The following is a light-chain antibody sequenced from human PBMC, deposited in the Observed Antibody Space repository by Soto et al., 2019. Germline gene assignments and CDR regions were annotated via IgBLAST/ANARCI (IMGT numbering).Light chain of an antibody. CDR3: QQANSFPIT. V-gene: IGKV1-12*01. J-gene: IGKJ5*01. Sequence: DIQMTQSPSTLSASVGDRVTITGRASQSISSWLAWYQQKPGKAPKLLIYDASSLQSGVPSRFSGSGSGTDFTLTISSLQPEDFATYYCQQANSFPITFGQGTRLEIK. CDR1: QSISSW. CDR2: DAS.